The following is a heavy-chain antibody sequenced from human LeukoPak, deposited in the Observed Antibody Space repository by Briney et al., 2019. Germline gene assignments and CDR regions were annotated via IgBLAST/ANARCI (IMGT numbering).Heavy chain of an antibody. J-gene: IGHJ4*01. CDR3: ASFRTWCDKAFDY. CDR2: FVTTIGAI. D-gene: IGHD2-8*02. CDR1: GFTFNAFG. Sequence: GGALRLSCAAYGFTFNAFGKNWVRQAPGKGLEWVSYFVTTIGAIYFADSIKGRFTISRDSAKNSLYLQMNSLRAEDTAVYYCASFRTWCDKAFDYWGQEPWSPSPQ. V-gene: IGHV3-48*01.